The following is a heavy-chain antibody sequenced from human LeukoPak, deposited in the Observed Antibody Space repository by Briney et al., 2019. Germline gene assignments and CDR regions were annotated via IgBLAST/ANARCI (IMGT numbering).Heavy chain of an antibody. CDR2: IYYSGIT. J-gene: IGHJ4*02. CDR3: ARDLRGSSALDY. Sequence: SETLSLTCTVSGDSISSFFWSWIRQPPGKGRKWFGYIYYSGITNYNPSLTSRLTISVDTSKNKFSLKLSSVTAADTAVYYCARDLRGSSALDYWGQGTLVTVSS. D-gene: IGHD1-26*01. CDR1: GDSISSFF. V-gene: IGHV4-59*01.